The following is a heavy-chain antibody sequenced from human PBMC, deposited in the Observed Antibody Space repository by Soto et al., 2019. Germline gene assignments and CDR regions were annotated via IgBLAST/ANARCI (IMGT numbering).Heavy chain of an antibody. CDR2: ISSNGGST. V-gene: IGHV3-64D*08. D-gene: IGHD2-15*01. CDR1: GFTFSSYA. J-gene: IGHJ5*02. CDR3: ARVVLRLYCSGGSCYSVSPITLYNWFDP. Sequence: PGGSLRLSCSASGFTFSSYAMHWFRQAPGKGLEYVSAISSNGGSTYYADSVKGRFTISRDNSKNTLYLQMSSLRAEDTAVYYCARVVLRLYCSGGSCYSVSPITLYNWFDPWGQGTLVTVSS.